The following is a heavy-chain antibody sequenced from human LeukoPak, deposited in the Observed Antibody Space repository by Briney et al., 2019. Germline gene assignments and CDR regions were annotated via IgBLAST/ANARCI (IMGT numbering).Heavy chain of an antibody. V-gene: IGHV3-15*01. J-gene: IGHJ4*02. Sequence: PGGSLRLSCAASGFTFSSYEMNWVRQAPGKGLEWVGHIKSKTDGGTTDYAAPVKGRFTISRDDSKNTLYLQMNSLKTEDTAVYYCTTDTRRNYDYVWGSYRYDPPQPIDYWGQGALVTVSS. D-gene: IGHD3-16*02. CDR1: GFTFSSYE. CDR2: IKSKTDGGTT. CDR3: TTDTRRNYDYVWGSYRYDPPQPIDY.